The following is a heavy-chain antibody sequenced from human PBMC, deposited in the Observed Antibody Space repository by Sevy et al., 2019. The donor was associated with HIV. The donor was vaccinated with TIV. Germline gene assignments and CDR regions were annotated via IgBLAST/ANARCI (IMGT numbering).Heavy chain of an antibody. V-gene: IGHV3-23*01. J-gene: IGHJ6*03. CDR3: SKGGGGHYDPDEIGYYFYYYNMDV. CDR1: GFSFDSYG. Sequence: GGSLRLSCAVSGFSFDSYGMTWVRQAPGKGLEWVSGISGSGTRTYYADSVKGRFIISRDNSKNTLYLQMNSLRSEDTAEYYWSKGGGGHYDPDEIGYYFYYYNMDVWGKGTTVTVSS. D-gene: IGHD3-22*01. CDR2: ISGSGTRT.